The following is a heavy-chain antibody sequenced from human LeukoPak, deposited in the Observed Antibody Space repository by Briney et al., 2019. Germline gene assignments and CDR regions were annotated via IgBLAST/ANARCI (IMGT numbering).Heavy chain of an antibody. D-gene: IGHD3-10*01. J-gene: IGHJ6*04. Sequence: GGCLRLSCAAHGFTSRGHWMSWLPQAPGKGLERVANIKQDGGEKYYLYSVKGRFTISRDNAKNSLYLQMNSLRAEDTAVYYCARDRGFGQADVWGKGTTVTVSS. V-gene: IGHV3-7*01. CDR2: IKQDGGEK. CDR3: ARDRGFGQADV. CDR1: GFTSRGHW.